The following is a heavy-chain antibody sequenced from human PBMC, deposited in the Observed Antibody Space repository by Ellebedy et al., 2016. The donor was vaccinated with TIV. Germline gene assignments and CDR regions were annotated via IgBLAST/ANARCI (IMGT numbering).Heavy chain of an antibody. CDR1: GFTFSSYA. V-gene: IGHV3-23*01. J-gene: IGHJ4*02. CDR3: AKDRGEWLRLAEFDY. D-gene: IGHD5-12*01. CDR2: LSGSGGST. Sequence: GESLKISCAASGFTFSSYAMTWVRQAPGKGLEWVAGLSGSGGSTYYADSVKGRFTISRDNSKNTLYLQMNSLRAEDTAVYYCAKDRGEWLRLAEFDYWGQGTLVTVSS.